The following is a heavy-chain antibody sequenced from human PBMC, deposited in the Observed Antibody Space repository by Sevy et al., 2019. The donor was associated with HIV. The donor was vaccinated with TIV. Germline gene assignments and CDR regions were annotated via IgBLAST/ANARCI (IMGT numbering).Heavy chain of an antibody. V-gene: IGHV3-23*01. CDR2: ISGPGALT. CDR1: GFTFRSYA. J-gene: IGHJ3*02. CDR3: AKGDEPAADYADYVPNAFDI. Sequence: GGSLRLSCAVSGFTFRSYAMSWVRQAPGKGLEWVSSISGPGALTYYAESVKGRFTISRDNSKNTRLLQMNSLRAEDTALYYCAKGDEPAADYADYVPNAFDIWGQGTMVTVSS. D-gene: IGHD4-17*01.